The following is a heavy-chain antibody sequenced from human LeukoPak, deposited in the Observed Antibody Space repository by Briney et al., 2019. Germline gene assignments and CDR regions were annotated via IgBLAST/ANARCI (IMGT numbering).Heavy chain of an antibody. V-gene: IGHV4-34*01. J-gene: IGHJ6*03. CDR1: GGSFSGYY. Sequence: PSETLSLTCAVYGGSFSGYYWSWIRQPPGKGLEWIGEINHSGSTNYNPSLKSRVTISVDTSKNQFSLKLSSVTAADTAVYYCARPYSGYDYGTDTYYYYYMGVWGKGTTVTVSS. CDR3: ARPYSGYDYGTDTYYYYYMGV. D-gene: IGHD5-12*01. CDR2: INHSGST.